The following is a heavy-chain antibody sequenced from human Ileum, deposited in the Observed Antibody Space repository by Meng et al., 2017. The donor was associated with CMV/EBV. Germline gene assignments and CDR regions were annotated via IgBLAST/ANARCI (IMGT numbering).Heavy chain of an antibody. Sequence: GESLKISCAASGFTFSSYWMHWVRQAPGKGLVWVSRINSDGSSPSYADSVKGRFTISRDNAKNTLYLQMNSLRAEDAAVYYCARTPIVVVPAAIPYYYYYYGMDVWGQGTTVTVSS. D-gene: IGHD2-2*01. CDR1: GFTFSSYW. CDR2: INSDGSSP. CDR3: ARTPIVVVPAAIPYYYYYYGMDV. J-gene: IGHJ6*02. V-gene: IGHV3-74*01.